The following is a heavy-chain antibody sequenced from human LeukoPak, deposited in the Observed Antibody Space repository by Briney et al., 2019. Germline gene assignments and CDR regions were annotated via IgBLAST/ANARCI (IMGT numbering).Heavy chain of an antibody. J-gene: IGHJ6*03. CDR1: GYSFTSYW. D-gene: IGHD1-20*01. V-gene: IGHV5-51*01. CDR3: ARGGITGPGYDGYYYYYMDV. Sequence: GESLKISCKGSGYSFTSYWIGWVRQMPGKGLEWMGIIYPGDSDTRYSPSFQGQVTISADKSISTAYLQWSSLKASDTAMYYCARGGITGPGYDGYYYYYMDVWGKGTTVTVSS. CDR2: IYPGDSDT.